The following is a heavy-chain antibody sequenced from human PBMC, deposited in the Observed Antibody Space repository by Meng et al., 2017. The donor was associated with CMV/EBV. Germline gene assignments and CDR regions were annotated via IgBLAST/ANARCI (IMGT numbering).Heavy chain of an antibody. CDR3: AKERASQWPDAFDI. CDR1: GFTFDDYA. J-gene: IGHJ3*02. Sequence: GGSLRLSCAASGFTFDDYAMHWVRQAPGKGLEWVSGISWNSGSIGYADSVKGRFTISRDNAKNSRYLQMNSLRAEDMALYYCAKERASQWPDAFDIWGPGTMVTVSS. CDR2: ISWNSGSI. D-gene: IGHD6-19*01. V-gene: IGHV3-9*03.